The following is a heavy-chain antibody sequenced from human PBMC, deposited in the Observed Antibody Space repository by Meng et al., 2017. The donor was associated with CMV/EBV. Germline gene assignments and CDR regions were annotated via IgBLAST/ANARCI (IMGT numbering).Heavy chain of an antibody. CDR3: ARSGVVVPAARIKNLDY. D-gene: IGHD2-2*01. CDR2: IIPIFGTA. Sequence: SSVTVSCKASGGPFSGYAISWVRQAPGQGLEWMGGIIPIFGTANFAQKFQGRVTITTDESTSTAYMELSRLRSEDTAVYYCARSGVVVPAARIKNLDYWGQGTLVTVSS. CDR1: GGPFSGYA. J-gene: IGHJ4*02. V-gene: IGHV1-69*05.